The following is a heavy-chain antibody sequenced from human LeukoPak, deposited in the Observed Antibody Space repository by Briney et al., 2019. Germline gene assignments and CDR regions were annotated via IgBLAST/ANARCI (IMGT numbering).Heavy chain of an antibody. Sequence: GGSLRLSCAASGFTFNSYSKNWVRQTPGKGLEWVSSISSSSGYINYADSVKGRFTVSRDNAKNSLYLQMNSLRAEDTAVYYCARDSGYCSSTGCYVHYFDYWGQGTLVTVSS. CDR1: GFTFNSYS. V-gene: IGHV3-21*01. CDR3: ARDSGYCSSTGCYVHYFDY. CDR2: ISSSSGYI. D-gene: IGHD2-2*01. J-gene: IGHJ4*02.